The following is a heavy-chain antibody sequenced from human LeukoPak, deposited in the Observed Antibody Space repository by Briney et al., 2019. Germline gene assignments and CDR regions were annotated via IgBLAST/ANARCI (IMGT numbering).Heavy chain of an antibody. CDR2: ISGSGGST. CDR1: GFTFSSYA. CDR3: AKITMIVVVNLTFDY. D-gene: IGHD3-22*01. J-gene: IGHJ4*02. Sequence: PGGSLRLSCAASGFTFSSYAMSWVRQAPGKGLEWVSAISGSGGSTYHADSVKGRFTISRDNSKNTLYLQMNSLRAEDTAVYYCAKITMIVVVNLTFDYWGQGTLVTVSS. V-gene: IGHV3-23*01.